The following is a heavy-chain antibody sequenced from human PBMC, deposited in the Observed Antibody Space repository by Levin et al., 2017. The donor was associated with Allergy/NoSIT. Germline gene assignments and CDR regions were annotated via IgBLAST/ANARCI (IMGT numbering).Heavy chain of an antibody. D-gene: IGHD6-19*01. J-gene: IGHJ4*02. CDR2: IYYSGST. CDR3: ARQDVAVAAAFDY. Sequence: SETLSLTCTVSGGSISSSSYYWGWIRQPPGKGLEWIGSIYYSGSTYYNPSLKSRVTISVDTSKNQFSLKLSSVTAADTAVYYCARQDVAVAAAFDYWGQGTLVTVSS. CDR1: GGSISSSSYY. V-gene: IGHV4-39*01.